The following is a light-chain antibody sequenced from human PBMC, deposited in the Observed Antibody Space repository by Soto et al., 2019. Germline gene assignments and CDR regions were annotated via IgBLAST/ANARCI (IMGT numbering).Light chain of an antibody. J-gene: IGLJ1*01. Sequence: QSALTQPASVSGSPGQSITISCTGTSSDAGDYNYVSWYQQHPGKAPKLMIYEVTNRPSGVSTRFSGSKSGNTASLTISGLQAEDEADYYCTSYTSSTTLVFGTGTKVTVL. V-gene: IGLV2-14*01. CDR2: EVT. CDR3: TSYTSSTTLV. CDR1: SSDAGDYNY.